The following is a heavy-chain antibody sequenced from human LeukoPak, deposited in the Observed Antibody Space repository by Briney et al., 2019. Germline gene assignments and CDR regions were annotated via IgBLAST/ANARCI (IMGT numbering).Heavy chain of an antibody. CDR3: ARVGVNTMVRGVIITYEFDY. Sequence: GESLKISCKGSGYSFTSYWIGWVRQMPGKGLEWMGIIYPGDSDTRYSPSFQGQVTISADKSISTAHLQWSSLKASDTAMYYCARVGVNTMVRGVIITYEFDYWGQGTLVTVSS. CDR1: GYSFTSYW. D-gene: IGHD3-10*01. J-gene: IGHJ4*02. CDR2: IYPGDSDT. V-gene: IGHV5-51*01.